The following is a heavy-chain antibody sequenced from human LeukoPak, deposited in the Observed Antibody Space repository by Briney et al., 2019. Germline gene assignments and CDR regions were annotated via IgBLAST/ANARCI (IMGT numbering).Heavy chain of an antibody. V-gene: IGHV1-69*05. CDR1: GGTFSSYA. D-gene: IGHD2-2*01. CDR3: ASHPLGYCSSTSCLVRVNWFDP. Sequence: GSSVKVSCKASGGTFSSYAISWVRQAPGQGLEWMGGIIPIFGTANYAQKLQGRVTMTTDTSTSTAYMELRSLRSDDTAVYYCASHPLGYCSSTSCLVRVNWFDPWGQGTLVTVSS. CDR2: IIPIFGTA. J-gene: IGHJ5*02.